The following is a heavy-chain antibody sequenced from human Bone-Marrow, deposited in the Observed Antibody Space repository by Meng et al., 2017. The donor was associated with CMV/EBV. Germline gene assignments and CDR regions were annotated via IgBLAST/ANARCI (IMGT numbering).Heavy chain of an antibody. J-gene: IGHJ4*02. Sequence: SGFTMTNYAMNWVRQAPGKGLEWVSVISGSRDRISYADSVKGRFTISRDDSKNTLYLQMDNLRADDTAVYYCVKATVDNYFWTTTFDYWGQGTLVTVSS. V-gene: IGHV3-23*01. CDR2: ISGSRDRI. D-gene: IGHD3/OR15-3a*01. CDR3: VKATVDNYFWTTTFDY. CDR1: GFTMTNYA.